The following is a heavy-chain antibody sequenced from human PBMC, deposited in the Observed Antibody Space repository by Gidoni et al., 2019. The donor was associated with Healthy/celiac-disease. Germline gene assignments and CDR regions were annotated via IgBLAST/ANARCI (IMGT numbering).Heavy chain of an antibody. CDR2: IGGSGGST. CDR3: AKVPVGYSYGIFDY. CDR1: GFTFSSYA. V-gene: IGHV3-23*01. Sequence: EVQLLESGGGLVQPGGSLRLSCAASGFTFSSYAMSWVRQAPGKGLEWFSAIGGSGGSTYYADSVKGRFTISRDNSKNTLYLQMNSLRAEDTAVYYCAKVPVGYSYGIFDYWGQGTLVTVSS. J-gene: IGHJ4*02. D-gene: IGHD5-18*01.